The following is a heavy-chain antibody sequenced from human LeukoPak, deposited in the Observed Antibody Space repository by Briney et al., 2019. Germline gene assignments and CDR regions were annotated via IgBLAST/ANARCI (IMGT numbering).Heavy chain of an antibody. CDR2: IYYSGST. CDR1: GGSISSGGYY. J-gene: IGHJ5*02. V-gene: IGHV4-31*03. D-gene: IGHD5-12*01. Sequence: SETLSLTCTVSGGSISSGGYYWSWIRQHPGKGLEWIGCIYYSGSTYYNPSLKSRVTISVDTSKNQFSLKLSSVTAADTAVYYCASLYSGYDLVWFDPWGQGTLVTVSS. CDR3: ASLYSGYDLVWFDP.